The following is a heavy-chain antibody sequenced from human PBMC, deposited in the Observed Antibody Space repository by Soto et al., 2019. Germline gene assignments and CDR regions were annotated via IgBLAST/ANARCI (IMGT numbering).Heavy chain of an antibody. Sequence: GGSLRLSCAASGFTVSSNYMSWVRQAPGKGLEWVSVIYSGGSTYYADSVKGRFTISRDNSKNTLYLQMNSLRAEDTAVYYCARDLVRAMGIWGQGTTLSGSS. CDR2: IYSGGST. CDR1: GFTVSSNY. CDR3: ARDLVRAMGI. J-gene: IGHJ6*02. V-gene: IGHV3-66*01. D-gene: IGHD2-8*02.